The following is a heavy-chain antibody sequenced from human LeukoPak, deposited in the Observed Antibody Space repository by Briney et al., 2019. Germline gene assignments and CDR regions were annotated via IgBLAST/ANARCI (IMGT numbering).Heavy chain of an antibody. J-gene: IGHJ4*02. V-gene: IGHV1-2*02. D-gene: IGHD6-13*01. CDR3: ARAKEAAAGTSYFDY. Sequence: ASVKVSCKASGYTFTGYYMHWVRQAPGQGLEWMGWINPNSGGTNYAQKFQGRVTMTRDTSISTAYMELSRLRSDDTAVYYCARAKEAAAGTSYFDYWGQGTLVTVSS. CDR2: INPNSGGT. CDR1: GYTFTGYY.